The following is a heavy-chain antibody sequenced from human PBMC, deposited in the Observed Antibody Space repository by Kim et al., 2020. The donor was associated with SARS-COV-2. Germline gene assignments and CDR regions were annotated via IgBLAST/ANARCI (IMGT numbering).Heavy chain of an antibody. V-gene: IGHV1-2*02. J-gene: IGHJ4*02. D-gene: IGHD6-25*01. CDR3: ARDRGSGFTAY. CDR2: VT. Sequence: VTGYEQKFQGRVTMTRDTSISTAYLELSRLDSDDTAVYYCARDRGSGFTAYWGQGTLVTVSS.